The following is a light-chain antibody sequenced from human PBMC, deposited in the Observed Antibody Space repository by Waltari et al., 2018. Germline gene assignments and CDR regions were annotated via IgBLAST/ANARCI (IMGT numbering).Light chain of an antibody. J-gene: IGLJ2*01. CDR3: SAYTRGVV. CDR2: DGI. Sequence: QSALTQIASVAGSPGQSITISCTGTSSDVGDHNYVSWYQQHPGKLPKLLIYDGISRPSGVSTRFSGSKSGNTASLTISGLQAEDEADYYCSAYTRGVVFGGGTQLTVL. V-gene: IGLV2-14*03. CDR1: SSDVGDHNY.